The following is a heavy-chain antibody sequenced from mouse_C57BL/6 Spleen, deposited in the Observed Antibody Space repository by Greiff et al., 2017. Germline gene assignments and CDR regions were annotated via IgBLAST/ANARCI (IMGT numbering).Heavy chain of an antibody. CDR1: GFTFSSYA. CDR3: TREDFTTDAMGY. CDR2: ISSGGDYI. J-gene: IGHJ4*01. V-gene: IGHV5-9-1*02. D-gene: IGHD1-1*01. Sequence: EVKLVESGEGLVKPGGSLKLSCAASGFTFSSYAMSWVRQTPEKRLEWVAYISSGGDYIYYADTVKGRFTISRDNARNTLYLQMSSLKSEDTAMYYCTREDFTTDAMGYWGQGTSVTVSS.